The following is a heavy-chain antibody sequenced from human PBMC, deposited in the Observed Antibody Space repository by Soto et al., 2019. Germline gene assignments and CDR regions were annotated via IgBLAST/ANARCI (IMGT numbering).Heavy chain of an antibody. CDR1: GVSISIYY. J-gene: IGHJ4*02. CDR2: IYTSGST. D-gene: IGHD3-10*01. CDR3: ARDRGDHFDY. Sequence: LXLTCLVSGVSISIYYWSWIRQPAGKGLEWIGRIYTSGSTNYNPSLKSRVTMSVDTSKNQFSLKLSSVTAADTAVYYCARDRGDHFDYWGQGNLATVS. V-gene: IGHV4-4*07.